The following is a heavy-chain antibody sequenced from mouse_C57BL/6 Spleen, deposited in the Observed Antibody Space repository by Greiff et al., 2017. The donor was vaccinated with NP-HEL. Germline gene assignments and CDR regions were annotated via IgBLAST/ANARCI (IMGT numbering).Heavy chain of an antibody. V-gene: IGHV1-63*01. Sequence: QVQLQQSGAELVRPGPSVKMSCKASGYTFTNYWIGWAKQRPGHGLEWIGDIYPGGGYTNYNEKFKGKATLTADKSSSTAYMQFSSLTSEDSAIYYCAREETAQAYFDYWGQGTTLTVSS. CDR2: IYPGGGYT. J-gene: IGHJ2*01. D-gene: IGHD3-2*02. CDR1: GYTFTNYW. CDR3: AREETAQAYFDY.